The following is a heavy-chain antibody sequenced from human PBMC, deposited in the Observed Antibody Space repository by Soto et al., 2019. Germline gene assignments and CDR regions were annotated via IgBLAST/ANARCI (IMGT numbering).Heavy chain of an antibody. CDR3: ARALASRVVIGFDF. CDR2: INSGGGT. D-gene: IGHD3-3*01. Sequence: EVQLVESGGGLVQPGGSLRLSCAASGFTVSPNYMSWVRQAPGKGLQWVSLINSGGGTNYADSVKGRFIISRDNSKSMLYLQMNSLRAEDTAVYHCARALASRVVIGFDFWGQGTLVTVSS. V-gene: IGHV3-66*01. CDR1: GFTVSPNY. J-gene: IGHJ4*02.